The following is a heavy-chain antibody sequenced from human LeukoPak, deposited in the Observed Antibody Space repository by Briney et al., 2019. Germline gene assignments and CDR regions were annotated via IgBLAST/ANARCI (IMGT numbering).Heavy chain of an antibody. CDR2: IYYSGST. V-gene: IGHV4-59*11. J-gene: IGHJ4*02. CDR3: ARGGDFWSGFESSYFDY. CDR1: GGSISSHY. Sequence: SETLSLTCTVSGGSISSHYWSWIRQPPGKGLEWIGYIYYSGSTNYNPSLKSRVTISVDTSKNQFSLKLSSVTAADTAVYYCARGGDFWSGFESSYFDYWGQGTLVTVSS. D-gene: IGHD3-3*01.